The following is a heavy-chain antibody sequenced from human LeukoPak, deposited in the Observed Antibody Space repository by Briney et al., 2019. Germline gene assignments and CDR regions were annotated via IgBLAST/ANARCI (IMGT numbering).Heavy chain of an antibody. Sequence: SETLSLTCTVSGGSISSSSYYWGWIRQPPGKGLEWIGSIYYSGSTYYNPSLKSRVTISVDTSKNQFSLKLSSVTAADTAVYYCARGRKWSIHYFDYWGQGTLVTVSS. CDR2: IYYSGST. D-gene: IGHD1-14*01. CDR1: GGSISSSSYY. J-gene: IGHJ4*02. CDR3: ARGRKWSIHYFDY. V-gene: IGHV4-39*07.